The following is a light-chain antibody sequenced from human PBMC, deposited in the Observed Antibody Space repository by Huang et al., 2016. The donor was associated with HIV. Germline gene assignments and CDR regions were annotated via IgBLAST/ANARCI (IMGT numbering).Light chain of an antibody. CDR2: AAS. Sequence: DIQMTQSPSSLSASVGDRVTITCRASQSINNYFNWYRQKPGKAPNLLIYAASTLQSEVPSRFSGSGSGTHFTLTIHSLQPEDFATYFCQQNYSPPYTFGQGTRVEI. J-gene: IGKJ2*01. CDR1: QSINNY. V-gene: IGKV1-39*01. CDR3: QQNYSPPYT.